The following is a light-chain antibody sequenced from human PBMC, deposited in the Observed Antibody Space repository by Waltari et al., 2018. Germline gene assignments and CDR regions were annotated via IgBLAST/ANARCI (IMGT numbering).Light chain of an antibody. CDR2: DAS. Sequence: IQMTQSPSSLSASVGDRVTITCRASQGISNSLVWYQHKPGKDPKVMLYDASRLERADPSISRGSRSLTDDSLTINSLQPEDSSTYYCQHYNSVALGFGGLTKVEIK. CDR1: QGISNS. J-gene: IGKJ4*01. V-gene: IGKV1-NL1*01. CDR3: QHYNSVALG.